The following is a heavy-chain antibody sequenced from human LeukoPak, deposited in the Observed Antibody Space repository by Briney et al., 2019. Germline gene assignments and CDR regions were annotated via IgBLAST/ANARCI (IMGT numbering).Heavy chain of an antibody. J-gene: IGHJ4*02. V-gene: IGHV7-4-1*02. CDR1: GYTLTSYT. CDR2: INTNTGNP. CDR3: ARGYTKDMTSVTHFDY. Sequence: GASVKVSCKASGYTLTSYTMNWVRQAPGQGLEWMGWINTNTGNPTYAQGFTGRFVFSLETSVSTAYLQISSLNAEDTAVYYCARGYTKDMTSVTHFDYWGQGTLVTVSS. D-gene: IGHD4-17*01.